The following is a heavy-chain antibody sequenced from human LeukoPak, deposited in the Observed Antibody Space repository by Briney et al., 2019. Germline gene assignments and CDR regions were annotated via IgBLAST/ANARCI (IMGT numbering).Heavy chain of an antibody. D-gene: IGHD3-22*01. V-gene: IGHV3-33*06. J-gene: IGHJ6*03. CDR3: AKAGDYYDSSTYMDV. Sequence: PGGSLRLSCAASGFTFSSYGMHWVRQAPGKGLEWVAVIWYDGSNKYYADSVKGRFTISRDNSKNTLYLQMNSLRAEDTAVYYCAKAGDYYDSSTYMDVWGKGTTVTVSS. CDR2: IWYDGSNK. CDR1: GFTFSSYG.